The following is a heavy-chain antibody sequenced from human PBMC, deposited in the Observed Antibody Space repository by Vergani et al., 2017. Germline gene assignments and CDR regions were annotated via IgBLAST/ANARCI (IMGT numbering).Heavy chain of an antibody. J-gene: IGHJ6*02. CDR2: DDPEDGET. CDR3: ATPQTVTTGGMEV. V-gene: IGHV1-69-2*01. CDR1: GYTFTDHY. Sequence: EVQLVQSGAEVKQPGATMKISCKVSGYTFTDHYLQWVKQAPGKGLEWMGLDDPEDGETIYAEKFKGRVTIAAATSTDTAHLELSSLRSEDTAVYYCATPQTVTTGGMEVWGQGTTVIVSS. D-gene: IGHD4-17*01.